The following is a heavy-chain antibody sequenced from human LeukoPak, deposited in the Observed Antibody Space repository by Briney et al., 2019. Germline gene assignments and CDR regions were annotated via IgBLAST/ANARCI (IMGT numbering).Heavy chain of an antibody. D-gene: IGHD6-13*01. CDR2: IYSGGST. CDR3: ARARGIAAAAGAFDI. CDR1: GFTVSSNY. J-gene: IGHJ3*02. Sequence: GGSLRLSCAASGFTVSSNYMSWVRQAPGKGLEWVSVIYSGGSTYYADSVKGRFTISRDNSKNTLYLQMNSLRAEDTAVYYCARARGIAAAAGAFDIWGQGTMVTVSS. V-gene: IGHV3-66*01.